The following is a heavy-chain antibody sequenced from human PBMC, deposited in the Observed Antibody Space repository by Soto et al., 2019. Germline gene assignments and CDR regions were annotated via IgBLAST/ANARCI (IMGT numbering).Heavy chain of an antibody. CDR3: AKDLVGALSPSYYYFGMDV. Sequence: SVKVSCKASGGTFSSYTISWVRQAPGQGLEWMGRIIPILGIANYAQKFQGRVTITADKSTSTAYMELSSLRSEDTAVYYCAKDLVGALSPSYYYFGMDVWGQGTTVTVS. D-gene: IGHD1-26*01. J-gene: IGHJ6*02. CDR2: IIPILGIA. V-gene: IGHV1-69*04. CDR1: GGTFSSYT.